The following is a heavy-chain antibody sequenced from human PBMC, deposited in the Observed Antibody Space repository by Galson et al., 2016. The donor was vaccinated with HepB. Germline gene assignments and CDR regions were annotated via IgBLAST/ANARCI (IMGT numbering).Heavy chain of an antibody. D-gene: IGHD3-16*01. CDR2: INWNGGSI. V-gene: IGHV3-9*01. CDR3: AKDMSIGGLPLFDQ. CDR1: GLTFSNFA. J-gene: IGHJ4*02. Sequence: SLRLSCAASGLTFSNFAMSWVRQAPGKGLEWVSSINWNGGSIDYADSVKGRFTISRDNAKKSLYLQMDSLRAEDTAFYYCAKDMSIGGLPLFDQWGQGTLVTVSS.